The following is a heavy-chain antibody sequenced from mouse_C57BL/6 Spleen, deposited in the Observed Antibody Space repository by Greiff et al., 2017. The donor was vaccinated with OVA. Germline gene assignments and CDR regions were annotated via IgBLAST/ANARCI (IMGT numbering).Heavy chain of an antibody. CDR1: GYTFTSYW. CDR3: ARYGYGYAMDY. D-gene: IGHD2-2*01. Sequence: QVQLQQPGAELVKPGASVKLSCKASGYTFTSYWMQWVKQRPGQGLGWIGEIDPSDSYTNYNQKFKGKATLTVDTSSSTAYMQLSSLTSEDSAVYYCARYGYGYAMDYWGQGTSVTVSS. V-gene: IGHV1-50*01. CDR2: IDPSDSYT. J-gene: IGHJ4*01.